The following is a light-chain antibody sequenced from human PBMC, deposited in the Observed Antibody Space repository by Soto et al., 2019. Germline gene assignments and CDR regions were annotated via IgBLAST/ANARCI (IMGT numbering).Light chain of an antibody. J-gene: IGLJ3*02. CDR2: LNSDGSH. CDR1: SGHSSYA. V-gene: IGLV4-69*01. CDR3: QTWGTGILV. Sequence: QSVLTQSPSASASLGASVKLTCALSSGHSSYAIAWHQQQPEKGPRALMKLNSDGSHTRGDGIPDRFSGSSSGAERYLTISILQSEDEADYYCQTWGTGILVFGGGTKVTVL.